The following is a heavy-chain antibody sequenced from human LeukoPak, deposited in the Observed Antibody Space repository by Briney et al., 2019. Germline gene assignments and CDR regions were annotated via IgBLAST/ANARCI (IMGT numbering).Heavy chain of an antibody. Sequence: SETLSLTCAVYGGSFSGYYWSWIRQPPGKGLGWIGEINHSGSTNYNPSLKSRVTISVDTSKNQFSLKLSSVTAADTAVYYCARHGSGHDYWGQGTLVTVSS. V-gene: IGHV4-34*01. CDR1: GGSFSGYY. D-gene: IGHD3-10*01. CDR3: ARHGSGHDY. J-gene: IGHJ4*02. CDR2: INHSGST.